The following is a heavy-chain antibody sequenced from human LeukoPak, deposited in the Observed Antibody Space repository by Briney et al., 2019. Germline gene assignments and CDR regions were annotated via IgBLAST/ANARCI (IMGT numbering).Heavy chain of an antibody. CDR3: ARGPAYDSSGLDAFDI. Sequence: PGGSLRLTCAASGFTFSSYWMHWVRQAPGKGLVWVSRINSDGSSTSYADSVKGRFTISRDNAKNTLYLQMNSLRAEDTAVYYCARGPAYDSSGLDAFDIWGQGTMVTVSS. V-gene: IGHV3-74*01. CDR1: GFTFSSYW. J-gene: IGHJ3*02. CDR2: INSDGSST. D-gene: IGHD3-22*01.